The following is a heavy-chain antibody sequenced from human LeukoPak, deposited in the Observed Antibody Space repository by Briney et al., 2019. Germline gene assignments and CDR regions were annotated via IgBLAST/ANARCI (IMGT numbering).Heavy chain of an antibody. CDR2: IYYSGST. Sequence: SETLSLTCTVSGGSISSYYWSWIRQPPGKGLEWIGYIYYSGSTNYNPSLKSRVTISVDTSKNQFSLKLSSVTAADTAVYYCARERSYDSSGLYDYWGQGTLVTVSS. D-gene: IGHD3-22*01. V-gene: IGHV4-59*01. CDR3: ARERSYDSSGLYDY. CDR1: GGSISSYY. J-gene: IGHJ4*02.